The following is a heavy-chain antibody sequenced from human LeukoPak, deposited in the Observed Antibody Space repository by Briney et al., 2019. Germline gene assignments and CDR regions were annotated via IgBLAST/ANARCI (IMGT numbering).Heavy chain of an antibody. CDR2: ISYDGSNK. CDR3: AKNGGGTTSVGYYYMDV. Sequence: PGGSLGLSCAASGFTFSSYAMHWVRQAPGKGLEWVAVISYDGSNKYYADSVKGRFTISRDNSKNTLYLQMNSLRAEDTAVYYCAKNGGGTTSVGYYYMDVWGKGTTVTVSS. V-gene: IGHV3-30-3*02. CDR1: GFTFSSYA. J-gene: IGHJ6*03. D-gene: IGHD1-1*01.